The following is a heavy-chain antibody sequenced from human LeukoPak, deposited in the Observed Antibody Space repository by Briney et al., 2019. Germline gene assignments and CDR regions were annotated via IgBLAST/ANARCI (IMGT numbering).Heavy chain of an antibody. Sequence: NPSETLSLTCAVSGGSLSTTSWWVWLRQPPGKGLEWIGEVYHSGGGNKNYNPSLKSRATISIDTSRNQFSLKLSSVTAADTAVYCCARDPAGGSSGWYGHPDHDAFDIWGQGTMVTVSS. V-gene: IGHV4-4*01. CDR3: ARDPAGGSSGWYGHPDHDAFDI. CDR1: GGSLSTTSW. CDR2: VYHSGGGNK. J-gene: IGHJ3*02. D-gene: IGHD6-19*01.